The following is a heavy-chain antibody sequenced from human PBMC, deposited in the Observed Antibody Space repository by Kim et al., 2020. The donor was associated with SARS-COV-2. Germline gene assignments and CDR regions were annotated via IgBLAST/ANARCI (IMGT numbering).Heavy chain of an antibody. CDR3: AKGAHQKAGGSTWSPQIP. J-gene: IGHJ5*02. D-gene: IGHD6-13*01. CDR2: ISWNSGSI. Sequence: GGSLRLSCAASGFTFDDYAMHWVRQTPGKGLEWVAGISWNSGSIGYGDSVRGRFIVSRDNARNSLYLELNSLRPEDTALYYCAKGAHQKAGGSTWSPQIPWGQGTLVIVSS. CDR1: GFTFDDYA. V-gene: IGHV3-9*01.